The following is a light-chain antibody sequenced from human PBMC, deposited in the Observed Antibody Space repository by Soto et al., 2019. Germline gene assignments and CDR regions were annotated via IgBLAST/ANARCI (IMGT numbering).Light chain of an antibody. CDR3: PQSGSLLQT. Sequence: NMITLSTGRLSLAQGERATLSGRAIQSVSSSYLAWYQQKPGQAPRLLIYGASSRATGIPDRFTGSGSGADFTLPICRLDPEDFALFYWPQSGSLLQTFGQGTKVDI. J-gene: IGKJ1*01. V-gene: IGKV3-20*01. CDR2: GAS. CDR1: QSVSSSY.